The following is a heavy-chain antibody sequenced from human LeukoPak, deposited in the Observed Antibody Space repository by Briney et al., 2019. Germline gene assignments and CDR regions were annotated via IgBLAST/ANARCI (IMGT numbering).Heavy chain of an antibody. V-gene: IGHV3-30*02. D-gene: IGHD4-11*01. CDR1: GFTFSSYA. J-gene: IGHJ6*03. CDR2: IRHDGSNK. Sequence: PGGSLRLSCAASGFTFSSYAMHWVRQAPAKGLEWVAFIRHDGSNKYYADSVKGRFTISRDYSKNTLYLQMNSLRAGDTAVYYGARTRSRVTYYYYYMDVWGKGTTVTVSS. CDR3: ARTRSRVTYYYYYMDV.